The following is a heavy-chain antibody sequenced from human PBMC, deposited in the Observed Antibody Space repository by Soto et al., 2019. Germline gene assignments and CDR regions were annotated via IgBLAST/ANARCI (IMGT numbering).Heavy chain of an antibody. Sequence: SETLSLTCTVSGGSISSYYWSWIRQPPGKGLEWIGYIYYSGSTNYNPSLKSRVTISVDTSKNQFSLKLSSVTAADTAVYYCARDGAYGDYSYYWGQGTLVTVSS. D-gene: IGHD4-17*01. V-gene: IGHV4-59*01. CDR1: GGSISSYY. CDR3: ARDGAYGDYSYY. J-gene: IGHJ4*02. CDR2: IYYSGST.